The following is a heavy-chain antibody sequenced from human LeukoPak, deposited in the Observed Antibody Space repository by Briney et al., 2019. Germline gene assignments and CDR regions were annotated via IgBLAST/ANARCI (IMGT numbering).Heavy chain of an antibody. CDR3: ARDSSGYQ. V-gene: IGHV3-7*01. CDR2: IKEDGSEK. Sequence: GGSLRLSCAASGFTFSTYWMSWVRQAPGKGMEWVASIKEDGSEKYYGDSVKGRFTISRDNAKNSLYLEMNSLRVEDTAVYYCARDSSGYQWGQGTLVTVSS. CDR1: GFTFSTYW. J-gene: IGHJ4*02. D-gene: IGHD3-22*01.